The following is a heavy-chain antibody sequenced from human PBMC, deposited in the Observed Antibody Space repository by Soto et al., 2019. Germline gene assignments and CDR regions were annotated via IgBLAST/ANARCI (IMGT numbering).Heavy chain of an antibody. J-gene: IGHJ4*02. CDR1: GYTFTGYA. Sequence: GPSVKVSCKASGYTFTGYAMHWVRQAPGQRLEWMGWINPGNGNTKYSQKFQGRVTITRDTSASTAYMELSSLRSEDTAVYYCARAVAVAADFDYWGQGTLVTVSS. CDR3: ARAVAVAADFDY. V-gene: IGHV1-3*01. CDR2: INPGNGNT. D-gene: IGHD6-19*01.